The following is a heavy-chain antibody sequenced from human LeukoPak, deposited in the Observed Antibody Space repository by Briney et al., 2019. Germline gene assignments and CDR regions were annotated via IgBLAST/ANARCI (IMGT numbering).Heavy chain of an antibody. J-gene: IGHJ4*02. CDR3: VRGNDYGGPHY. CDR2: IDRDGSRI. CDR1: GTYW. V-gene: IGHV3-74*01. D-gene: IGHD4-23*01. Sequence: PGGSLRLSCAASGTYWMHWVRQAPGKGLVWVSRIDRDGSRINYADSVKGRFTISRDNGKNTLFLQMNSLRAEDAAVYYCVRGNDYGGPHYWGQGTLVTVSS.